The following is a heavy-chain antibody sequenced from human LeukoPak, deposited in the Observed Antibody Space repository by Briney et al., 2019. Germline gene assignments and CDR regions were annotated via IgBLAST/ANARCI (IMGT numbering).Heavy chain of an antibody. J-gene: IGHJ3*01. CDR2: IYPGDSGP. CDR3: GMSGDRVPLQDDVFDV. CDR1: GYSFTNYC. D-gene: IGHD1-26*01. V-gene: IGHV5-51*01. Sequence: KTGESLKISCKVSGYSFTNYCIGWVRQMPGKGLEWMGIIYPGDSGPTYSPSFQGQVTISVDKSINTAYLQWSSLQASDTAMYYCGMSGDRVPLQDDVFDVWGQGTMVTVST.